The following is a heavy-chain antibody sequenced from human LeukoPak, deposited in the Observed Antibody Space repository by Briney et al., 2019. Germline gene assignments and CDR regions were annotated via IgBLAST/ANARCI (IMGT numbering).Heavy chain of an antibody. CDR3: ARETYRTNTTCPIGDHLDY. V-gene: IGHV3-66*01. CDR2: IYSGGST. CDR1: EFSVGSNY. J-gene: IGHJ4*02. D-gene: IGHD2-2*01. Sequence: GGSLRLSCAASEFSVGSNYMTWVRQAPGKGLEWVSLIYSGGSTYYADSVKGRFTISRDNSKNTLHLQMNSLRAEDTAVYYCARETYRTNTTCPIGDHLDYWGQGTLVTVSS.